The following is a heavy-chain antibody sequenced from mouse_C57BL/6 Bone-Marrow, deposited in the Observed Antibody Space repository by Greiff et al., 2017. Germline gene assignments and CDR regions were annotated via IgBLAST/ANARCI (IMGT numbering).Heavy chain of an antibody. CDR2: IYPGSGST. CDR3: ARSPYYCGSSYWFAY. J-gene: IGHJ3*01. V-gene: IGHV1-55*01. CDR1: GYTFTSYW. Sequence: QVQLQQPGAELVKPGASVKMSCKASGYTFTSYWITWVKQRPGQGLEWIGDIYPGSGSTNYNEKFKSKATLTVDTSSSTAYMQLSSLTSEDSAVYYCARSPYYCGSSYWFAYWGQGTLVTVSA. D-gene: IGHD1-1*01.